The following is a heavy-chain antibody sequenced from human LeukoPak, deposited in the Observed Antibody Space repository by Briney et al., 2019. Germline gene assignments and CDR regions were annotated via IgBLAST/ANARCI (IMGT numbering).Heavy chain of an antibody. CDR1: GFTFTSYA. Sequence: PGGSLRLSCAASGFTFTSYAMSWVRQAPGKGLEWVSVMSGSGDNTYYADSVKGRFTISRDNSRNTLYLQMNSLRAEDTAIYYCAKDGRGGCSTTTCYVSDCWGQGTLVTVSS. CDR2: MSGSGDNT. D-gene: IGHD2-2*01. J-gene: IGHJ4*02. CDR3: AKDGRGGCSTTTCYVSDC. V-gene: IGHV3-23*01.